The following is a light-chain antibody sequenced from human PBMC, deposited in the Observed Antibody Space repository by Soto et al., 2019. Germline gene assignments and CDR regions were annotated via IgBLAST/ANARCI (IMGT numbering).Light chain of an antibody. Sequence: EMVLTQSPGTLSLSPGERATLSCRASQSVSSSYLAWYQQKPGQAPRLLIYGASSRATGLPHRFSGRGSGTAFTLTISRLEPEDFAVYYCQQYGSSLFTFGHGTKVDIK. CDR1: QSVSSSY. J-gene: IGKJ3*01. CDR3: QQYGSSLFT. V-gene: IGKV3-20*01. CDR2: GAS.